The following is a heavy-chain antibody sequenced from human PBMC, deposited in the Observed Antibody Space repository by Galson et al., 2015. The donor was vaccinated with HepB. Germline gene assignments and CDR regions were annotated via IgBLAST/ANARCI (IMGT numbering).Heavy chain of an antibody. Sequence: LRLSCAASGFTFSSYSMNWVRQAPGKGLEWVSSISSSSSYIYYADSVKGRFTISRDNAKNSLYLQMNSLRAEDTAVYYCARDLRGYDAFDIWGQGTMVTVSS. D-gene: IGHD3-22*01. J-gene: IGHJ3*02. CDR1: GFTFSSYS. CDR2: ISSSSSYI. V-gene: IGHV3-21*01. CDR3: ARDLRGYDAFDI.